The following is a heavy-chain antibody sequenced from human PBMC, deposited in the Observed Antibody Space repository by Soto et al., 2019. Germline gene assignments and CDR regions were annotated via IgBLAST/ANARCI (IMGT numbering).Heavy chain of an antibody. Sequence: ASVKVSCKASVYTFTNYGISWVRQAPGQGLEWMGWISAYNGNTNYAQKFQDRVTMTTDTSTSTAYMELRSLRSDDTAVYFCERPPPFSSGWYYCDYWGQGTLVTVSS. CDR3: ERPPPFSSGWYYCDY. D-gene: IGHD6-19*01. CDR2: ISAYNGNT. J-gene: IGHJ4*02. V-gene: IGHV1-18*01. CDR1: VYTFTNYG.